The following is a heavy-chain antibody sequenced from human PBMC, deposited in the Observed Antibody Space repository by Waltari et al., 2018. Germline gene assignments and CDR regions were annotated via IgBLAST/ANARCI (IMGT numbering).Heavy chain of an antibody. CDR2: LSPSDFNN. V-gene: IGHV5-51*01. CDR1: GYTCANYW. Sequence: EVQLMQSGAELKKPGESLKISCKVSGYTCANYWIGWVLQVPGKGLDWLGILSPSDFNNRYSPSFEGQVTISVDKSINTAYLHWASLEASDTAIYYCARRRSVTGAPFDSWGQGTLVTVSS. D-gene: IGHD1-26*01. J-gene: IGHJ4*01. CDR3: ARRRSVTGAPFDS.